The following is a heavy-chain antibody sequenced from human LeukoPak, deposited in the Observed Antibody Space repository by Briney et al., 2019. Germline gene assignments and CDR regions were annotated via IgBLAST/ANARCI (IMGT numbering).Heavy chain of an antibody. V-gene: IGHV3-20*04. Sequence: GGSLRLSCAASGFSFSSYGMSWVRQAPGKGLEWVSGINWNGGSTGYADSVKGRFTISIDNAKNSLYLQMNSLRAEDTALYYCASSSEVDYYYYMDVWGKGTTVTVSS. J-gene: IGHJ6*03. CDR3: ASSSEVDYYYYMDV. CDR2: INWNGGST. D-gene: IGHD1-26*01. CDR1: GFSFSSYG.